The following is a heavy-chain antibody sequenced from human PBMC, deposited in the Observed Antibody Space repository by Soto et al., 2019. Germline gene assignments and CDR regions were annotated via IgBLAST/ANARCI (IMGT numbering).Heavy chain of an antibody. D-gene: IGHD2-2*01. Sequence: QVQLVQSGAEVXKPGSSVKVSCKAXGGXXXXXXISXXXXXXXXXXXXKGRVIPIFGTANYAQKFQGRVTITADETPSKAYQEPSRLGSEDTAGYFLARSPRRAAAPEGFDPWGQGTLVTVSS. V-gene: IGHV1-69*18. CDR3: ARSPRRAAAPEGFDP. CDR1: GGXXXXXX. CDR2: VIPIFGTA. J-gene: IGHJ5*02.